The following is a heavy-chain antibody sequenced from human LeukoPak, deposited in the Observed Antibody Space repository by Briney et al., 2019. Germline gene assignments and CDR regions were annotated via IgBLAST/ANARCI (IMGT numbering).Heavy chain of an antibody. CDR3: ARDSNWGYDAFDI. J-gene: IGHJ3*02. D-gene: IGHD7-27*01. Sequence: SETLSLTCTVSGGSISSSSYYWSWIRQPPGKGLEWIGYIYYSGSTNYNPSLKSRVTISVDTSKNQFSLKLSSVTAADTAVYYCARDSNWGYDAFDIWGQGTMVTVSS. CDR2: IYYSGST. V-gene: IGHV4-61*01. CDR1: GGSISSSSYY.